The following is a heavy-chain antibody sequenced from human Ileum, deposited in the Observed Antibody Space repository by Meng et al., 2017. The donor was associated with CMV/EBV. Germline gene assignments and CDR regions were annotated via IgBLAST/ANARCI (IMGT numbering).Heavy chain of an antibody. D-gene: IGHD1-1*01. CDR2: IHYTGRA. V-gene: IGHV4-59*11. CDR1: GVSIRTHY. Sequence: AGPGLGKPSETRSLTCRVAGVSIRTHYWSWVRQTPGKGLEWIASIHYTGRADYSPSLKSRLTISVDTSDSQLSLKLSSVTPADTAMYYCAERGGGYWGQGILVTVSS. CDR3: AERGGGY. J-gene: IGHJ4*02.